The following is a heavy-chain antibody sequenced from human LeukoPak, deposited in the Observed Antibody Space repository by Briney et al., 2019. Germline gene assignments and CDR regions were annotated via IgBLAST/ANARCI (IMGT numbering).Heavy chain of an antibody. CDR1: GFPFSSAW. D-gene: IGHD2-21*01. CDR3: TRDYSYAMAV. V-gene: IGHV3-74*01. CDR2: INSDGSST. J-gene: IGHJ6*02. Sequence: GGSLRLSCAASGFPFSSAWMHWVGQTPGRGRVWVSRINSDGSSTNYADSVKGRFTISRDNAKNMVNLQVNSLRAEDTAIYYCTRDYSYAMAVWGQGTTVTVSS.